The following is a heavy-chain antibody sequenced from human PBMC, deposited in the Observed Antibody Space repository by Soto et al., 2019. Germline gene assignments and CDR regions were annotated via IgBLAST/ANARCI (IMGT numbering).Heavy chain of an antibody. J-gene: IGHJ4*02. D-gene: IGHD2-2*01. CDR1: GFTFSSYA. CDR2: ISGSGGST. V-gene: IGHV3-23*01. CDR3: AKGDYIVVVPEIDY. Sequence: GGSLRISCAASGFTFSSYAMSWVRQAPGKGLEWVSAISGSGGSTYYADSVKGRFTISRDNSKNTLYLQMNSLRAEDTAVYYCAKGDYIVVVPEIDYWGQGPLVTVSS.